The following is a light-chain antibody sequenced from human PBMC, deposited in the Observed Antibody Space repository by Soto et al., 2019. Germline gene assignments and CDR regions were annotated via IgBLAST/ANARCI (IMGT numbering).Light chain of an antibody. CDR3: HQYATSPQT. Sequence: EIVLTQSAGTLSLFPGERAALSCRASQSVPKNYLAWYQQQPGRAPRLLIHGASSRAAGIPDRFSGSRSGTDFTLTISRLEPEDFAVYYCHQYATSPQTFGQGTKVEIK. V-gene: IGKV3-20*01. J-gene: IGKJ1*01. CDR1: QSVPKNY. CDR2: GAS.